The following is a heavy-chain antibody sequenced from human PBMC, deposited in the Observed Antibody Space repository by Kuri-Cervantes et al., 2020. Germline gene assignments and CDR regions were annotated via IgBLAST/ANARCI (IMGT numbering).Heavy chain of an antibody. Sequence: GESLKISCAASGFTFSSYGMHWVRQAPGKGLEWVAVISYDGSNKYYADSVKGRFTISRDNSKNTLYLQMNSLRAEDTAVYYCARDAGIAAAGHHYYFDYWGQGTLVTVSS. CDR3: ARDAGIAAAGHHYYFDY. CDR2: ISYDGSNK. J-gene: IGHJ4*02. CDR1: GFTFSSYG. V-gene: IGHV3-30*03. D-gene: IGHD6-13*01.